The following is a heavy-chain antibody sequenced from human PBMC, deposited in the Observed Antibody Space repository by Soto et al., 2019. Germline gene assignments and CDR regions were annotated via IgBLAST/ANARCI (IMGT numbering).Heavy chain of an antibody. Sequence: SQTLSLTCAISGDSVSSTSATWDWIRQSTSRGLEWLGRTYYRSKWKTDYAESVQGRITINADTSKNQLSLQLNSVTPDDTAVYYCVRLRGNSWLDSWGQGIRVTISS. CDR2: TYYRSKWKT. CDR3: VRLRGNSWLDS. J-gene: IGHJ5*01. V-gene: IGHV6-1*01. CDR1: GDSVSSTSAT.